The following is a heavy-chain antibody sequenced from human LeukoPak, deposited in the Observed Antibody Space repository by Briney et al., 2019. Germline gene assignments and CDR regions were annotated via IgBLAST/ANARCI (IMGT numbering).Heavy chain of an antibody. CDR3: SRDARHRYCSSTSCYRGWLDP. CDR2: IDWDGGTT. D-gene: IGHD2-2*01. J-gene: IGHJ5*02. V-gene: IGHV3-43D*03. CDR1: GFTFDDYA. Sequence: GGSLRLSCAASGFTFDDYAMYWVRQAPGKGLEWVSFIDWDGGTTYYADSVKGRFTISRDNSKNSLYLQMNSLRSEDTAVYYCSRDARHRYCSSTSCYRGWLDPWGQGTLVTVSS.